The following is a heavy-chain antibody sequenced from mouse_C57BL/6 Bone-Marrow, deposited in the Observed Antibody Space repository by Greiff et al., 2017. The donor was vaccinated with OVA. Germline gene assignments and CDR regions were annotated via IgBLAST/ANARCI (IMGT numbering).Heavy chain of an antibody. CDR1: GYSITSGYY. Sequence: EVHLVESGPGLVKPSQSLSLTCSVTGYSITSGYYWNWIRQFPGNKLEWMGYISYDGSNNYNPSLKNRISITRDTSKNQFFLKLNSVTTEDTATYYCAREIYYGYDEGYYYAMDYWGQGTSVTVSS. D-gene: IGHD2-2*01. CDR3: AREIYYGYDEGYYYAMDY. J-gene: IGHJ4*01. V-gene: IGHV3-6*01. CDR2: ISYDGSN.